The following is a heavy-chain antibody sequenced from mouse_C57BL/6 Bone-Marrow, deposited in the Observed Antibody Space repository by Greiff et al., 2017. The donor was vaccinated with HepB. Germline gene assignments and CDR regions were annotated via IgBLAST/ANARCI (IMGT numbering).Heavy chain of an antibody. CDR2: FYPGSGSI. D-gene: IGHD1-1*01. Sequence: VQLQQSGAELVKPGASVKLSCKASGYTFTEYTIHWVKQRSGQGLEWIGWFYPGSGSIKYNEKFKDKATLTADKSSSTVYMELSRLTSEDSAVYFCARHEEGYYYGSSPYWYFDVWGTGTTVTVSS. J-gene: IGHJ1*03. CDR3: ARHEEGYYYGSSPYWYFDV. CDR1: GYTFTEYT. V-gene: IGHV1-62-2*01.